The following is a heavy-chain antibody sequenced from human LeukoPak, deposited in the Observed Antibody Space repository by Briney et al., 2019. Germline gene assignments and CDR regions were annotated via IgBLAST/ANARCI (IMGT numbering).Heavy chain of an antibody. D-gene: IGHD1-26*01. V-gene: IGHV3-23*01. J-gene: IGHJ4*02. CDR3: AKGAGSYSV. CDR1: GFTFSSYG. Sequence: PGGSLRLSCAASGFTFSSYGMHWVRQAPGKGLEWVSSISASGGSTYYADSVKGRFTISRDNSKNTLYLQMNSLRAEDTAVYYCAKGAGSYSVWGQGTLVTVSS. CDR2: ISASGGST.